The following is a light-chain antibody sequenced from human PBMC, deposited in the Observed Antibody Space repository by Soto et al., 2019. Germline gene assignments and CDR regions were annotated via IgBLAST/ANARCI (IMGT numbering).Light chain of an antibody. Sequence: QSVLTQSSSASASLGSSVKLTCTLSSGHSSYIIAWHQQQPGKAPRYLMKLEGSGSYNKGSGVPDRFSGSSSGADRYLTISNLQFEDEADYYCETWDSNTLISGGGTKLTVL. V-gene: IGLV4-60*02. CDR2: LEGSGSY. CDR1: SGHSSYI. CDR3: ETWDSNTLI. J-gene: IGLJ2*01.